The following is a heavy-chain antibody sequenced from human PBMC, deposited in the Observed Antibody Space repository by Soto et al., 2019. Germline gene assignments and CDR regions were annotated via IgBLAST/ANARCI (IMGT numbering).Heavy chain of an antibody. J-gene: IGHJ4*02. D-gene: IGHD2-2*01. CDR1: GYTFTSYA. V-gene: IGHV1-3*05. CDR2: INAGNGNT. Sequence: QVQLVQSGAEEKKPGASVKVSCKASGYTFTSYAMHWVRQAPGQRLEWMGWINAGNGNTKYSQKFQGRVTITRDTSASKGYMELGNLRSEDTAVYYCARGHGFVLVPAADFDYWGQGTLVTVSS. CDR3: ARGHGFVLVPAADFDY.